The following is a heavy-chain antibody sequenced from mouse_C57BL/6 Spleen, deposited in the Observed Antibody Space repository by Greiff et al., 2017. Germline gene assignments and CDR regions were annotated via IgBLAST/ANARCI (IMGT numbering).Heavy chain of an antibody. J-gene: IGHJ3*01. CDR3: AREIYYDYGWFAY. CDR2: INPSNGGT. Sequence: QVQLQQPGTELVKPGASVKLSCKASGYTFTSYWMHWVKQRPGQGLEWIGNINPSNGGTNYNEKFKSKATLTVDKSSSTAYMQRSSLTSEDSAVYYCAREIYYDYGWFAYWGQGTLVTVSA. V-gene: IGHV1-53*01. CDR1: GYTFTSYW. D-gene: IGHD2-4*01.